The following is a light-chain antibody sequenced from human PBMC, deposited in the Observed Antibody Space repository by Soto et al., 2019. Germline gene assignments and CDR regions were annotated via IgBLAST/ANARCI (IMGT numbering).Light chain of an antibody. CDR3: QQYDRFPYT. CDR2: KAS. Sequence: DIQMTQSPSTLSASVGDTVTITCRASQSISNWLAWYQQKPGQAPKILIHKASTLESGVTSRFSGSGSGTEFTLTISSLQPDDFATFYCQQYDRFPYTFGQGTKREIK. J-gene: IGKJ2*01. V-gene: IGKV1-5*03. CDR1: QSISNW.